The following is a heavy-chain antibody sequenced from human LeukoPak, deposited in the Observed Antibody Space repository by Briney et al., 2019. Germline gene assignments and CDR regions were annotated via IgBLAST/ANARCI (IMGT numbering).Heavy chain of an antibody. CDR2: ISYDGSNK. J-gene: IGHJ3*02. CDR1: GFTFSSYA. V-gene: IGHV3-30-3*01. Sequence: GRSLRLSCAASGFTFSSYAMHWVRQAPGKGLEWVAVISYDGSNKYYADSVKGRFTISRDNSKNTLYLQMGSLRVDDTAVYYCAPPDIRRGYNFGYGADGFGIWGQGTMVTVSS. CDR3: APPDIRRGYNFGYGADGFGI. D-gene: IGHD1-1*01.